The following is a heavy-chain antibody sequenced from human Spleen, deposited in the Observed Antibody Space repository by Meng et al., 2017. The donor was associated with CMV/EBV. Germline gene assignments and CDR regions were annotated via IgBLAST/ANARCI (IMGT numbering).Heavy chain of an antibody. D-gene: IGHD1-7*01. Sequence: GSLRLSCAVYGGSFSGYYWSWIRQPPGKGLEWIGEINHSGSTNYNPSLKSRVTISVDTSKNQFSLKLSSVTAADTAVYYCARVRVPHNRNYLPGFDPWGQGTLVTVSS. J-gene: IGHJ5*02. CDR2: INHSGST. V-gene: IGHV4-34*01. CDR3: ARVRVPHNRNYLPGFDP. CDR1: GGSFSGYY.